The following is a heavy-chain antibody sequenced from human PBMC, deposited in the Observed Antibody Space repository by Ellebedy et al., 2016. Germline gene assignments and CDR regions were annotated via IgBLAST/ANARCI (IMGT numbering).Heavy chain of an antibody. V-gene: IGHV1-69*13. CDR1: GGTFSSYA. D-gene: IGHD5-18*01. CDR3: ASRGYSYGAPYYYYGMDV. Sequence: ASVKVSCKASGGTFSSYAISWVRQAPGQGLEWMGGIIPIFGTANYAQKFQGRVTITADESTSTAYMELSSLRSEDTAVYYCASRGYSYGAPYYYYGMDVWGQGTTVTVSS. CDR2: IIPIFGTA. J-gene: IGHJ6*02.